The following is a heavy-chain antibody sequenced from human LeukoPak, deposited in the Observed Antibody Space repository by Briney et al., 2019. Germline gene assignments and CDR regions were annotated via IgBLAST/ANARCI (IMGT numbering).Heavy chain of an antibody. CDR3: ARGILRDYYDSSGFYHRGGVGY. V-gene: IGHV4-61*09. J-gene: IGHJ4*02. CDR1: GGSVSTGSYY. D-gene: IGHD3-22*01. CDR2: IHTSGTM. Sequence: PSETLSLTCTVSGGSVSTGSYYWSWIRQPAGRGLEWIGHIHTSGTMNYNASLKSRVRISVETSKNQFSLRLSSVTAADTAVYFCARGILRDYYDSSGFYHRGGVGYWGQGTLATVSS.